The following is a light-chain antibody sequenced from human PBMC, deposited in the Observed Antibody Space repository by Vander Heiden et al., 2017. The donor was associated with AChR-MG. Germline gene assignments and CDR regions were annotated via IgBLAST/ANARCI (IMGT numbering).Light chain of an antibody. V-gene: IGKV3-11*01. J-gene: IGKJ1*01. CDR3: QQRRNWPPT. Sequence: EIVLTQSPPTLSLSPGERATLSCRASQSISSYLAWYQQKPGQAPRLLIYDASNRAAGIPARFSGSGSGTDFTLTISSLEPEDFAVYYCQQRRNWPPTFGQGTKVEIK. CDR2: DAS. CDR1: QSISSY.